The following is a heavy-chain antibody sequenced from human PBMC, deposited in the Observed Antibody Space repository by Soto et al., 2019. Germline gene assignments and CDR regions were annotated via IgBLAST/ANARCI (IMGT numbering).Heavy chain of an antibody. CDR2: VYHSGNT. CDR1: GDSISSDKW. CDR3: ARGERQQQRDY. Sequence: QVQLQESGPGLVKPSGTLSLTCAVSGDSISSDKWWSWVRQPPGKGLEWIGEVYHSGNTNYNPSLKSRVIISVDKSKHQFSLKLSSVTGADTAMYYCARGERQQQRDYWGQGTLVTVSS. J-gene: IGHJ4*02. V-gene: IGHV4-4*02. D-gene: IGHD6-13*01.